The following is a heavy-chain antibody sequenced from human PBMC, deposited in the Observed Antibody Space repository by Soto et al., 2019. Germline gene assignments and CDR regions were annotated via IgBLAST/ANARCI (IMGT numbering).Heavy chain of an antibody. Sequence: EVQLVESGGGLVQPGGSLRLSCAASGFTFSSYWMSWVRQAPGKGLEWVANIKQDGSEKYYVDSVKGRFTISRDNAKNSLYLQMNSLRAEDTAVYYCARFRYYDFWSGYSQDSLSSIGTFDPWGQGTLVTVSS. CDR2: IKQDGSEK. J-gene: IGHJ5*02. V-gene: IGHV3-7*01. D-gene: IGHD3-3*01. CDR3: ARFRYYDFWSGYSQDSLSSIGTFDP. CDR1: GFTFSSYW.